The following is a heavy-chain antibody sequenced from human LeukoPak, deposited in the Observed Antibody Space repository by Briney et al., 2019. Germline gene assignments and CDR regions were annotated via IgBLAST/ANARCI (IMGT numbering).Heavy chain of an antibody. J-gene: IGHJ4*02. CDR1: GGSFSGYY. V-gene: IGHV4-34*01. CDR3: ARQGDASSSWARFDY. D-gene: IGHD6-13*01. CDR2: INHSGST. Sequence: PSETLSLTCAVYGGSFSGYYWSWIRQPPGKGLEWIGEINHSGSTNYNPSLKSRVTISVDTSKNQFSLKLSSVTAADTAVYYCARQGDASSSWARFDYWGQGTLVTVSS.